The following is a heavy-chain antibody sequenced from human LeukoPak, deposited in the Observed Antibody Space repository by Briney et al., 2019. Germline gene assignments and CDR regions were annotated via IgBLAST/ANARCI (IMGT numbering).Heavy chain of an antibody. J-gene: IGHJ3*01. CDR3: ARSYGSGRRDAFDF. CDR2: INPNSGGT. Sequence: ASVKVSCKASGYTFTGYYMHWVRQAPGQGLEWMGWINPNSGGTNYAQKFQGRVTMTRDTSISTAYMELSRLRSDDTAVYYCARSYGSGRRDAFDFWGQGTMVTVSS. D-gene: IGHD3-10*01. V-gene: IGHV1-2*02. CDR1: GYTFTGYY.